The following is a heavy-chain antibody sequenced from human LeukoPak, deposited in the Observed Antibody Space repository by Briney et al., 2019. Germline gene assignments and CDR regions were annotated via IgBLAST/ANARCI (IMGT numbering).Heavy chain of an antibody. Sequence: GGSLRLSCAASGFTFSSYSMNWVRQAPGKGLERVSYISSSSSTIYYADSVKGRFTISRDNAKNSLYLQMNSLRAEDTAVYYCAREVGASDLDYWGQGTLVTVSS. CDR1: GFTFSSYS. D-gene: IGHD1-26*01. V-gene: IGHV3-48*01. J-gene: IGHJ4*02. CDR2: ISSSSSTI. CDR3: AREVGASDLDY.